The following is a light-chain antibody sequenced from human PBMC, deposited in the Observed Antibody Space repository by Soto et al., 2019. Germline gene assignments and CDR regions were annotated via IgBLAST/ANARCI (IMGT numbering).Light chain of an antibody. J-gene: IGKJ5*01. CDR2: DAS. CDR3: QQRADWPIT. CDR1: QYITIY. Sequence: EIVLTQSPATLSLSPWERATLSCRASQYITIYLAWYQQKPGQAPRPLIYDASNRATGIPARFSGSGSGTDFTLTISSREPDDFAVYYCQQRADWPITFGQGTRLEIK. V-gene: IGKV3-11*01.